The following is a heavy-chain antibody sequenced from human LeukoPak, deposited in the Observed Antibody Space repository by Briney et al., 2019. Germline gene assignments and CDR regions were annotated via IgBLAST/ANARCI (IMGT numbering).Heavy chain of an antibody. Sequence: SETLSLTCTVSGGSISSYYWGWIRQPPGKGLEWIGSIYYSGSTYYNPSLKSRVTISVDTSKNQFSLKLSSVTAADTAVYYCARRGVQEQTFDIWGQGTMVTVSS. D-gene: IGHD1/OR15-1a*01. CDR3: ARRGVQEQTFDI. CDR1: GGSISSYY. CDR2: IYYSGST. V-gene: IGHV4-39*01. J-gene: IGHJ3*02.